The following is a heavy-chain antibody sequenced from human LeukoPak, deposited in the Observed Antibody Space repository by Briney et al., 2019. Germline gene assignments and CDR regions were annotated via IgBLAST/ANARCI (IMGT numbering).Heavy chain of an antibody. CDR3: ARFVDTAVD. CDR1: GFTFSSYA. D-gene: IGHD5-18*01. J-gene: IGHJ4*02. CDR2: ISSNGGST. V-gene: IGHV3-64*01. Sequence: PGGSLRLSCAASGFTFSSYAMHWVPQAPGKGLEYVSAISSNGGSTYYANSVKGRFTISRDNSKNTLYLQMGSLRAEDMAVYYCARFVDTAVDWGQGTLVTVSS.